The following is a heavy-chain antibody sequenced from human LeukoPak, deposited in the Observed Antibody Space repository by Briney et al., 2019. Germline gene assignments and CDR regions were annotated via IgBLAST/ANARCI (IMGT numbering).Heavy chain of an antibody. CDR2: INPNSGGT. V-gene: IGHV1-2*02. D-gene: IGHD3-10*01. CDR3: ASPPLYYYTSGNDYYFDY. Sequence: ASVKVSCKASGYTFTGYYMHWVRQAPGQGLEWMGWINPNSGGTNYAQKFQGRVTMTRDTSISTAYMELSRLRSDDTAVYYCASPPLYYYTSGNDYYFDYWGQGTLVTVSS. J-gene: IGHJ4*02. CDR1: GYTFTGYY.